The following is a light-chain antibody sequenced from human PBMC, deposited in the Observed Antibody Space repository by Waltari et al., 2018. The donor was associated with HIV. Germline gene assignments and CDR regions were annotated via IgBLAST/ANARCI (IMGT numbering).Light chain of an antibody. CDR3: QAWDSSTAV. CDR1: KLGDNY. J-gene: IGLJ2*01. CDR2: QDS. Sequence: SYELTQPPSVSVSPGQTASITCSGDKLGDNYACWYQQKPGQSPVVVIYQDSKRPSGIPERFSGSNSGNTATLTISGTQAMDEADYYCQAWDSSTAVFGGGTKLTVL. V-gene: IGLV3-1*01.